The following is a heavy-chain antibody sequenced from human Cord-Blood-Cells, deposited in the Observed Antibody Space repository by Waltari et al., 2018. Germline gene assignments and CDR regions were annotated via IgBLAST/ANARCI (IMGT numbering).Heavy chain of an antibody. CDR2: INHSGST. CDR3: ARGRAYNWNYRPFDI. Sequence: QVQLQQWGAGLLKPSETLSLTCAVYGGSFSGYYWSWIRQPPGKGLEWIGEINHSGSTNDNPSLKSRVTLSVDTSKNQFSLKLSSVTAADTAVYYCARGRAYNWNYRPFDIWGQGTMVTVSS. D-gene: IGHD1-7*01. CDR1: GGSFSGYY. J-gene: IGHJ3*02. V-gene: IGHV4-34*01.